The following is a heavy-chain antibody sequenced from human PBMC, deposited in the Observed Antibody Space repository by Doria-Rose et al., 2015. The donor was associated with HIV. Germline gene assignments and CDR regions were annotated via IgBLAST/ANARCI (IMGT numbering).Heavy chain of an antibody. Sequence: ETGPVLVKPTETLTLTCTVSGVSLSSPGMGVSWIRQPPGKALEWLANMFSDDERSYTPSLKSRLTISRGTSKSQVVLTMTDMDPVDTATYYCARIKSSRWYHKYYFDFWGQGTLVIVSA. V-gene: IGHV2-26*01. J-gene: IGHJ4*02. CDR1: GVSLSSPGMG. CDR2: MFSDDER. D-gene: IGHD6-13*01. CDR3: ARIKSSRWYHKYYFDF.